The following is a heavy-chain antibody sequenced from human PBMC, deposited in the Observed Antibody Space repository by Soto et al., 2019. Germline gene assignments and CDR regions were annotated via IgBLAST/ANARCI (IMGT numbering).Heavy chain of an antibody. D-gene: IGHD5-18*01. CDR3: ARGRGYSYGYGRLDY. V-gene: IGHV4-30-2*01. CDR2: IYHSGST. CDR1: GGSISSGGYS. Sequence: PSETLSLTCAVSGGSISSGGYSWSWIRQPPGKGLEWIGYIYHSGSTYYNPSLKSRVTISVDRSKNQFSLKLSSVTAADTAVYCCARGRGYSYGYGRLDYWGQGTLVTVSS. J-gene: IGHJ4*02.